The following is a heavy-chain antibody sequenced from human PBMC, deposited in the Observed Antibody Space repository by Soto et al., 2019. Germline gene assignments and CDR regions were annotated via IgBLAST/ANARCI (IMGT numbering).Heavy chain of an antibody. CDR3: ARRAWESYYAIDV. CDR1: GFKYTDFA. D-gene: IGHD1-26*01. CDR2: ISYDGSDK. Sequence: VQLVESGGGEVQPGRSLRLSCAASGFKYTDFALHWVRQAPGKGLEWVAIISYDGSDKYYADSVKGRFVISRDNPKNTHYLEMNSLRPENTAVYFCARRAWESYYAIDVWGQGTMVTVFS. J-gene: IGHJ6*02. V-gene: IGHV3-30*09.